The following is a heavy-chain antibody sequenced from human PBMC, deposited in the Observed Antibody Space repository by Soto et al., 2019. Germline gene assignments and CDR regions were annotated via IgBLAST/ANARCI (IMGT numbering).Heavy chain of an antibody. CDR2: INPNSGGT. V-gene: IGHV1-2*02. CDR1: GYTFTGYY. Sequence: ASVKVSCKASGYTFTGYYIHWVRQAPGQGLEWMGWINPNSGGTKYPQRLQGRVTMTRDTSIRTVYMSLTGLKSDDTTVYFCARDLGKGGGSAGFDYLGQGTLVTVSS. D-gene: IGHD2-15*01. CDR3: ARDLGKGGGSAGFDY. J-gene: IGHJ4*02.